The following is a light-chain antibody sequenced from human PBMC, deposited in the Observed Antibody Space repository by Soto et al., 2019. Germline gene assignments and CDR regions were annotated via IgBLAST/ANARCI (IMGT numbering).Light chain of an antibody. V-gene: IGKV1-5*01. CDR3: QQYNPYSPWT. J-gene: IGKJ1*01. Sequence: DIQMTQSPSTLSASVGDRVTITCRASQSISSWLAWYQQKPGKAPKLLIYDASSLESGVPSGFSGSGSGTEFTLTISSLQPDDFATYYCQQYNPYSPWTFGQGTKVDIK. CDR1: QSISSW. CDR2: DAS.